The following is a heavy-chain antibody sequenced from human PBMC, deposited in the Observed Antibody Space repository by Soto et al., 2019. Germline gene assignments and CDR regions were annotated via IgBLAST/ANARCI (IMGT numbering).Heavy chain of an antibody. Sequence: SVKVSCKASGGTFCSYAISWVRQAPGQGLEWMGGIIPIFGTANHAQKFQGRVTITADKSTSTAYMELSSLRSEDTAVYYCARGYGDSSDYYYYYGMDVWGQGTTVTVSS. CDR1: GGTFCSYA. CDR3: ARGYGDSSDYYYYYGMDV. V-gene: IGHV1-69*06. CDR2: IIPIFGTA. D-gene: IGHD6-25*01. J-gene: IGHJ6*02.